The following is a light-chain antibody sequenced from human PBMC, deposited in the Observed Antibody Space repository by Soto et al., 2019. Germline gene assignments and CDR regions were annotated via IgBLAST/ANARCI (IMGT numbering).Light chain of an antibody. CDR3: SSYTGSSTLEV. CDR1: SSDVGGYNY. CDR2: DVS. V-gene: IGLV2-14*01. J-gene: IGLJ1*01. Sequence: QSVLTQPGSVSGSPGQSITISCTGTSSDVGGYNYVSWYQQHPGKAPKLMIYDVSNRPSGVSNRFTGSKSGNTASLTISGLQAEDEADYYYSSYTGSSTLEVVGTGTKVTVL.